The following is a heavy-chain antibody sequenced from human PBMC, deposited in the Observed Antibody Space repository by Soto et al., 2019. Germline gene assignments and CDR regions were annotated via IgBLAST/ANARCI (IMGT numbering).Heavy chain of an antibody. D-gene: IGHD3-3*01. CDR2: IKEDGSEK. J-gene: IGHJ4*02. CDR1: GFTFSRKW. V-gene: IGHV3-7*05. Sequence: EVQLVESGGGLVQRGGSLRLSCAASGFTFSRKWMSWVRQAPGKGLEWVANIKEDGSEKYYVDSVKGRFTISRDNAKNSLYLQLNSLRAEDTAVYYCAKYDSWTGYGFDYWGQGTLVTVSS. CDR3: AKYDSWTGYGFDY.